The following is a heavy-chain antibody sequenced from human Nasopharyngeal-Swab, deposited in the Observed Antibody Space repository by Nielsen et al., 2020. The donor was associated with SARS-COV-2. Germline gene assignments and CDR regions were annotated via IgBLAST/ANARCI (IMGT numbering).Heavy chain of an antibody. CDR2: ISSSSSTI. CDR1: GFTFSSYS. D-gene: IGHD3-3*01. CDR3: ARDNDFWCGYHPSADY. V-gene: IGHV3-48*02. J-gene: IGHJ4*02. Sequence: GESLKISCAASGFTFSSYSMNWVRQAPGKGLEWVSYISSSSSTIYYADSVKGRFTISRDNAKNSLYLQMNSLRDEDTAVYYCARDNDFWCGYHPSADYWRQGTLVTVSS.